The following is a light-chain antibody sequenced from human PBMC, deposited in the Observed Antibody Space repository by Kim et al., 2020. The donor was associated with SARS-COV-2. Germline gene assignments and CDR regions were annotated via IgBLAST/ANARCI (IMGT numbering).Light chain of an antibody. V-gene: IGKV3-15*01. CDR3: QQYNNWPYT. Sequence: SVSPGKRATLSCRASQSVSSNLAWYQQKPGKAPRLLIYGASTRATGIPSRFSGSGSGTEFTLTISSLQSEDFAVYSCQQYNNWPYTFGQGTKLEI. J-gene: IGKJ2*01. CDR1: QSVSSN. CDR2: GAS.